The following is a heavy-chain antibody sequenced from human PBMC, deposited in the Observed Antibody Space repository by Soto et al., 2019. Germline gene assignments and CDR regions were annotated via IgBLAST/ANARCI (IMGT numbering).Heavy chain of an antibody. Sequence: GGSLRLSCSASGFTFSSYAMHWVRQAPGKGLEYVSAISSNGGSTYYADSVKGRFTISRDNSKNTLYLQMSSLRAEDTAVYYCVKDSDILTGYSPRSDYWGQGTLVTVSS. V-gene: IGHV3-64D*06. D-gene: IGHD3-9*01. CDR2: ISSNGGST. CDR3: VKDSDILTGYSPRSDY. J-gene: IGHJ4*02. CDR1: GFTFSSYA.